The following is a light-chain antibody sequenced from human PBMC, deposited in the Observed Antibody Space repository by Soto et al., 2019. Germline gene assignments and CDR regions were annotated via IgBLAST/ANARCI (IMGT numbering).Light chain of an antibody. CDR3: SSYTSSNIPV. Sequence: QSALTQPASVSGSPGQSITMSCTGTSSDVGGYNYVSWYQQHPGKAPRLMIYDVTKRPSGVSNRFSGSKSGNTASLTISGLQAEDEAEYYCSSYTSSNIPVFGGGTQLTVL. CDR2: DVT. CDR1: SSDVGGYNY. V-gene: IGLV2-14*01. J-gene: IGLJ7*01.